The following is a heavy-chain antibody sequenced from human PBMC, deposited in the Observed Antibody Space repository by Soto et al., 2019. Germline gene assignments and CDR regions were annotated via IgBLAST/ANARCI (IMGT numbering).Heavy chain of an antibody. Sequence: QVKLVDSGGGEVHPGRSLRLSCAASGFTFNMYAMHWVRQAPGKGMERVAVISDDGSKKHYADSVKGRFSISRDNSKNTRFLHMDSLRTAAPAMYYCATGHSSGWYHFAYGGQVTLVTFAS. CDR3: ATGHSSGWYHFAY. V-gene: IGHV3-30-3*01. J-gene: IGHJ4*02. CDR1: GFTFNMYA. CDR2: ISDDGSKK. D-gene: IGHD6-19*01.